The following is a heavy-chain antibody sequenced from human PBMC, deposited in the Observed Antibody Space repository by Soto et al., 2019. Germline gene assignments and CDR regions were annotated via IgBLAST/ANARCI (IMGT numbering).Heavy chain of an antibody. CDR1: DFVFKDSS. V-gene: IGHV3-73*01. CDR2: IRDRAYKYAT. D-gene: IGHD3-10*01. Sequence: EVLLVESGGGLVQPGGSLKLSCEASDFVFKDSSIHWVRQASGKGLEWVGRIRDRAYKYATAYAASVKGRFTISRDDSNNKAYLQMDSLKTEDTAVYYCTRLISAAQDYWGQGTLVTVSS. J-gene: IGHJ4*02. CDR3: TRLISAAQDY.